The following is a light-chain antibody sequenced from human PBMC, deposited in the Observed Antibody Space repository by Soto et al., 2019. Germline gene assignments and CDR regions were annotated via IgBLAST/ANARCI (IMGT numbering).Light chain of an antibody. Sequence: EIVMTQSPATLSVSPGERATLSCRASQSVSSNLAWYQQKPGQAPRLLITGASTRATGIPARFSGSGSGTDFTLTISSLEPEDFAVYYCQQRSNWPPLITFGQGTRLEVK. CDR3: QQRSNWPPLIT. CDR2: GAS. J-gene: IGKJ5*01. V-gene: IGKV3-15*01. CDR1: QSVSSN.